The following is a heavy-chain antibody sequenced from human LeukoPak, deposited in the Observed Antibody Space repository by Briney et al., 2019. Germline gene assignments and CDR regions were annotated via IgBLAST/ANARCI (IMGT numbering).Heavy chain of an antibody. CDR1: GGSISSGGYY. Sequence: PSQTLSLTCTVSGGSISSGGYYWSWIRQPPGKGLEWIGYIYHSGSTYYNPSLKSRVTISVDRSKNQFSLKLSSVTAADTAVYYCARDRIVGGRGEAPFDIWGQGTMVTVSS. V-gene: IGHV4-30-2*01. D-gene: IGHD1-26*01. J-gene: IGHJ3*02. CDR3: ARDRIVGGRGEAPFDI. CDR2: IYHSGST.